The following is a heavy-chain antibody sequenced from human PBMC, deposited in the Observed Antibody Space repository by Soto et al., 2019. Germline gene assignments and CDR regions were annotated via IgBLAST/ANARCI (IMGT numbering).Heavy chain of an antibody. J-gene: IGHJ4*02. CDR3: ARHTPAISISDH. CDR2: IYYSGST. Sequence: QLQLQESGPGLVKPSETLSLTCTVSGGSISSSSYYWGWIRQPPGKGLEWIGSIYYSGSTYSNPSLKSRVTISVDTSKNRFSLKLSSVTAADTAVYYCARHTPAISISDHWGQGTLVTVSS. CDR1: GGSISSSSYY. D-gene: IGHD2-15*01. V-gene: IGHV4-39*01.